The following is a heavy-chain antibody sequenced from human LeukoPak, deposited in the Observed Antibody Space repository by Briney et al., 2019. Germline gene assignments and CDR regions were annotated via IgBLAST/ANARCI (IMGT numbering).Heavy chain of an antibody. J-gene: IGHJ3*02. D-gene: IGHD6-19*01. CDR2: INHSGST. CDR3: AGQWLRKEDAFDI. CDR1: GGSFSGYY. V-gene: IGHV4-34*01. Sequence: SETLSLTCAVYGGSFSGYYWSWIRQPPGKGLEWIGEINHSGSTNYNPSLKSRVTISVDTSKNQSSLKLSSVTAADTAVYYCAGQWLRKEDAFDIWGQGTMVTVSS.